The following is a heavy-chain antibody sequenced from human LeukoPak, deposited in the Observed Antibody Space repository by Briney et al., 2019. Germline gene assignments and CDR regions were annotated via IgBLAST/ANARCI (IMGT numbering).Heavy chain of an antibody. J-gene: IGHJ4*02. Sequence: SGGSLRLSCAASGLTFSNAWMTWVRQAPGKGLEWVGHIKSKSHGGTTEYAAPVNGRFTISRDDSKTTVYLQVNSLKSEDTAVYYCSTDSPIFHWGQGTLVTVSS. V-gene: IGHV3-15*01. CDR3: STDSPIFH. D-gene: IGHD3-3*01. CDR1: GLTFSNAW. CDR2: IKSKSHGGTT.